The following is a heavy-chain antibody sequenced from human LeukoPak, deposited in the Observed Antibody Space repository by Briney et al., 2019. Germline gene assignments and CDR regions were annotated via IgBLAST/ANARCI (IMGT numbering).Heavy chain of an antibody. V-gene: IGHV1-2*04. J-gene: IGHJ6*02. D-gene: IGHD3-10*01. Sequence: ASVKVSCKASGYTFTGYYMHWVRQAPGQGLEWMGWINPNSGGTNYAQKFQGWVTMTRDTSISTAYMELSRLRSDDTAVYYCARDGSTMVRRAQLYYGMDVWGQGTTVTVSS. CDR3: ARDGSTMVRRAQLYYGMDV. CDR2: INPNSGGT. CDR1: GYTFTGYY.